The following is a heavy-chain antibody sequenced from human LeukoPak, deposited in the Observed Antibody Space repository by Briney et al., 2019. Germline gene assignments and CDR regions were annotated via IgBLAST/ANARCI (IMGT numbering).Heavy chain of an antibody. D-gene: IGHD3-9*01. V-gene: IGHV1-2*02. CDR3: ARDRYDILTGYYSSTRNWFDP. J-gene: IGHJ5*02. CDR1: GYTFTGYY. CDR2: INPNSGGT. Sequence: ASVKVSCKASGYTFTGYYMHWVRQAPGQGLEWMGWINPNSGGTNYAQKFQGRVTMTRDTSISIAYMELSRLRSDDTAVYYCARDRYDILTGYYSSTRNWFDPWGQGTLVTVSS.